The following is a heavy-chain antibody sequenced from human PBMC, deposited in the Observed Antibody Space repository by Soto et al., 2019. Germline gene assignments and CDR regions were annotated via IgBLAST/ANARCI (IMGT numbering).Heavy chain of an antibody. V-gene: IGHV1-46*01. CDR1: GYTFTSYY. CDR3: ARDITYYDILTGYYFDY. Sequence: ATVKVSWKASGYTFTSYYMHWVRQAPGQGLEWMGIINPSGGSTSYAQKFQGRVTMTRDTSTSTVYMELSSLRSEDTAVYYCARDITYYDILTGYYFDYWGQGTLVTVSS. CDR2: INPSGGST. D-gene: IGHD3-9*01. J-gene: IGHJ4*02.